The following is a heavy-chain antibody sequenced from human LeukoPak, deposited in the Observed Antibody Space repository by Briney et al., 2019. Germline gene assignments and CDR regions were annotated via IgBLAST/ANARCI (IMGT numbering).Heavy chain of an antibody. Sequence: ASVKVSCKASGYAFIDYYIYWARQAPGQGPEFMGWINPNSAYTHFAQKFQGRVTMTRDTSITTAYMDLTRLTSDDTAVYFCGRGRTMVRGPVDYWGQGTLLTV. CDR2: INPNSAYT. CDR3: GRGRTMVRGPVDY. CDR1: GYAFIDYY. D-gene: IGHD3-10*01. J-gene: IGHJ4*02. V-gene: IGHV1-2*02.